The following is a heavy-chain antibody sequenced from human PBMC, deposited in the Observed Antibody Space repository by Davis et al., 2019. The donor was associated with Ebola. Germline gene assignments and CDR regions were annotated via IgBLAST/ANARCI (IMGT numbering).Heavy chain of an antibody. Sequence: MPSETLSLTCAVSGGSISSGGYSWSWIRQPPGKGLEWIGYIYHSGSTYYNPSLKSRVTISVDRSKNQFSLKLSSVTAADTAVYYCARAYWGWGVDYWGQGTLVTVSS. J-gene: IGHJ4*02. CDR3: ARAYWGWGVDY. CDR1: GGSISSGGYS. D-gene: IGHD7-27*01. CDR2: IYHSGST. V-gene: IGHV4-30-2*01.